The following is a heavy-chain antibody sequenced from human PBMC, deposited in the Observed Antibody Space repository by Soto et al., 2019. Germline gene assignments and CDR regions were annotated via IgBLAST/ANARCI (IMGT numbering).Heavy chain of an antibody. CDR1: GFTFSSYA. V-gene: IGHV3-30-3*01. CDR3: AREARIAARPSRWFDP. D-gene: IGHD6-6*01. CDR2: ISYDGSNK. Sequence: PGGSLRLSCAASGFTFSSYAMHWVRQAPGKGLEWVAVISYDGSNKYYADSVKGRFTISRDNSKNTLYLQMNSLRAEDTAVYYCAREARIAARPSRWFDPWGQGTLVTVSS. J-gene: IGHJ5*02.